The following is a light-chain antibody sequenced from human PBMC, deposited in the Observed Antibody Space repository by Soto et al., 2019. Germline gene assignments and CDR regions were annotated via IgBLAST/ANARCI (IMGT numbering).Light chain of an antibody. V-gene: IGKV3-20*01. J-gene: IGKJ3*01. Sequence: EIVLTQSPGTLSVSPGERVTLSCRASQSVNSNYLAWYQQRPGQAPRLLIFCASYRATGIPDRFSGSGSGTDFTLTISRLEPEDFAVYYCQQYSSSPPEFTFGPGTKVDSK. CDR1: QSVNSNY. CDR3: QQYSSSPPEFT. CDR2: CAS.